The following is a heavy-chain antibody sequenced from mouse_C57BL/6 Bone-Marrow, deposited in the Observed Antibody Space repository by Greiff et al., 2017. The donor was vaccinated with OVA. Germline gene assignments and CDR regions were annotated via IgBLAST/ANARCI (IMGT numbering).Heavy chain of an antibody. CDR3: ARVRLTGPYFDY. CDR1: GYTFTNYW. D-gene: IGHD4-1*01. J-gene: IGHJ2*01. CDR2: IYPGGGYT. Sequence: QVHVKQSGAELVRPGTSVKMSCKASGYTFTNYWIGWAKQRPGHGLEWIGDIYPGGGYTNYNEKFKGKATLTADKSSSTAYMQFSSLTSEDSAIDYCARVRLTGPYFDYWGQGTTLTVSS. V-gene: IGHV1-63*01.